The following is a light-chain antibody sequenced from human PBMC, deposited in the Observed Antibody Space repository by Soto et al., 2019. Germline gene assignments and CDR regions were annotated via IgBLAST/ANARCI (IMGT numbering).Light chain of an antibody. CDR1: RSNIGSNE. J-gene: IGLJ3*02. CDR2: RNN. CDR3: AVWDDSLSGPV. Sequence: QSVLTQPPSASGTPGQKVTISCSGSRSNIGSNEVYWYHQLPGTAPKLLIYRNNQRPSGVPDRFSGSKSGTSASLAISGLRSEDEADYYCAVWDDSLSGPVFGGGTKLTVL. V-gene: IGLV1-47*01.